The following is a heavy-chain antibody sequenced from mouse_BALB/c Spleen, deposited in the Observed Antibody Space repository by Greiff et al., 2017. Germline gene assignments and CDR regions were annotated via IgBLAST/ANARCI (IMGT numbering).Heavy chain of an antibody. J-gene: IGHJ2*01. D-gene: IGHD2-3*01. Sequence: EVHLVESGGDLVKPGGSLKLSCAASGFTFSSYGMSWVRQTPDKRLEWVATISSGGSYTYYPDSVKGRFTISRDNAKNTLYLQMSSLKSEDTAMYYCARQDGSYYFDYWGQGTTLTVSS. CDR1: GFTFSSYG. CDR3: ARQDGSYYFDY. CDR2: ISSGGSYT. V-gene: IGHV5-6*01.